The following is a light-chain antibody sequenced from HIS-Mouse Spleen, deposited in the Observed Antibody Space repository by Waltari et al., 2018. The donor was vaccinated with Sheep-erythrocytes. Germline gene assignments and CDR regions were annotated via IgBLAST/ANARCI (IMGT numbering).Light chain of an antibody. CDR3: CSYAGSYNHV. V-gene: IGLV2-11*01. Sequence: QSALTQPRSVSGSPGQSVPISCTGTSSDVGGYNYGSWYQQHPGKAPKLMIYDVSKRPSAVPDRFSGSKSGNTASLTISGLQAEDEADYYCCSYAGSYNHVFATGTKVTVL. CDR2: DVS. CDR1: SSDVGGYNY. J-gene: IGLJ1*01.